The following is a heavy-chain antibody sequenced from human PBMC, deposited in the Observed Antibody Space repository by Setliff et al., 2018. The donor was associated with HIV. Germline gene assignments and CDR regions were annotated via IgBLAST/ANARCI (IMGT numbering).Heavy chain of an antibody. CDR2: IYYSGST. Sequence: SETLSLTCSVSGGSVGSGSYYWSWIRQSPGKGLEWLGYIYYSGSTNYNPSLKSRVTLSIDTSKNQFSLKLTSVTAADTAVYYCARSYPSRGPLPEDYWSQGTLVTVSS. D-gene: IGHD5-12*01. V-gene: IGHV4-61*01. J-gene: IGHJ4*02. CDR3: ARSYPSRGPLPEDY. CDR1: GGSVGSGSYY.